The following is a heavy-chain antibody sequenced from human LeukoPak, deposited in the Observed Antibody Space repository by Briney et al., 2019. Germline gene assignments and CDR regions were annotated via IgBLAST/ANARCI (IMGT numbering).Heavy chain of an antibody. CDR1: GFTFSSYS. Sequence: PGGSLRLSCAASGFTFSSYSMNWVRQAPGKGLEWVSSISSSSNYIYYADSVKGRFTISRDNAKNSLYLQMNSLRAEDTAVYYCARGPNSNWSGLDFWGQGTLLTVSS. V-gene: IGHV3-21*01. CDR3: ARGPNSNWSGLDF. D-gene: IGHD6-6*01. J-gene: IGHJ4*02. CDR2: ISSSSNYI.